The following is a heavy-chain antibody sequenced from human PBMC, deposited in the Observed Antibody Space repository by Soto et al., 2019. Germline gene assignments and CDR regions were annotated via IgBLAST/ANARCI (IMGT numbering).Heavy chain of an antibody. J-gene: IGHJ4*02. Sequence: EVQLVESGGGLVQPGGSLRLSCAASGFTFSSYWMSWVRQAPGKGLEWVANIKQDGSEKYYVDSVKGRFTISRDNAKNSLYLQMNSLRAEDTAVYYCARDLYSYGSYYFDYWGQGTLVTVSS. CDR3: ARDLYSYGSYYFDY. CDR2: IKQDGSEK. V-gene: IGHV3-7*03. CDR1: GFTFSSYW. D-gene: IGHD5-18*01.